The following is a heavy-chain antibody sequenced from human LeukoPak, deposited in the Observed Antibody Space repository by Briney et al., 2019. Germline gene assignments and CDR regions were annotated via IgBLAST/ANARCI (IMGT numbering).Heavy chain of an antibody. Sequence: ASVKVSCKASGYTFTSYDINWVRQATGQGLERMGWMNPNSGNTGYAQKFQGRVTMTRNTSISTAYMELSSLRSEDTAVYYCARGLPRPYYYYYMDVWGKGTTVTVSS. CDR2: MNPNSGNT. J-gene: IGHJ6*03. V-gene: IGHV1-8*01. CDR3: ARGLPRPYYYYYMDV. CDR1: GYTFTSYD.